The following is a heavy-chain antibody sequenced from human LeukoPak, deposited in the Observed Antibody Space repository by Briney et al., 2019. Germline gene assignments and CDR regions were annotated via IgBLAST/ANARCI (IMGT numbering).Heavy chain of an antibody. CDR1: RYRFHYYY. CDR3: ATGRWGVDY. CDR2: INPNSGGT. J-gene: IGHJ4*02. Sequence: SVKVSYKPCRYRFHYYYLHLVRRPPGQGLEGMGWINPNSGGTNYAQKFQGRVTMTRDTSISTAYMELSRLRSDDTAVYYCATGRWGVDYWGQGTLVTVSS. D-gene: IGHD3-16*01. V-gene: IGHV1-2*02.